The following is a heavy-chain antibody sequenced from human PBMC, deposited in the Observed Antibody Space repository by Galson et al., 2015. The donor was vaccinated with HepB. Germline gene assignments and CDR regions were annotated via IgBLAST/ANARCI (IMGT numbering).Heavy chain of an antibody. V-gene: IGHV5-51*01. CDR1: GYNFPSYW. CDR3: ASSVTVTAFDF. Sequence: QSGAEVKKPGESLKISCKGSGYNFPSYWIGWVRQMPGKSLEWMGIMHPSDSNTKYSPSFQGQVTISADKSISTAYLQWSSLKASDTAMYYCASSVTVTAFDFWGQGTLVTVSS. J-gene: IGHJ4*02. D-gene: IGHD1-20*01. CDR2: MHPSDSNT.